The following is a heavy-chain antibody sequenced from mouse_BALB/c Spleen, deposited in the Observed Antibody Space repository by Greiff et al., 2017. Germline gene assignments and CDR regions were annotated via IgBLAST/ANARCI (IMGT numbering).Heavy chain of an antibody. D-gene: IGHD2-10*02. CDR2: IDPENGDT. V-gene: IGHV14-4*02. Sequence: EVQLQESGAELVRSGASVKLSCTASGFNIKDYYMHWVKQRPEQGLEWIGWIDPENGDTEYAPKFQGKATMTADTSSNTAYLQLSSLTSEDTAVYYCNGYGNFAYWGQGTLVTVSA. CDR1: GFNIKDYY. CDR3: NGYGNFAY. J-gene: IGHJ3*01.